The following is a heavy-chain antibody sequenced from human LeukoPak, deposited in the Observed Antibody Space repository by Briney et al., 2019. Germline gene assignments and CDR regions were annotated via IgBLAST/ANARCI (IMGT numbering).Heavy chain of an antibody. CDR2: ISSSSSYI. Sequence: GGSLRLSCAASGFTFSSYSMNWVRQAPGKGLEWVSSISSSSSYIYYADSVKGRFTISRDNAKSSLYLQMNSLRAEDTAVYYCAREGPSTVTEYNWFDPWGQGTLVTVSS. J-gene: IGHJ5*02. CDR1: GFTFSSYS. CDR3: AREGPSTVTEYNWFDP. V-gene: IGHV3-21*01. D-gene: IGHD4-17*01.